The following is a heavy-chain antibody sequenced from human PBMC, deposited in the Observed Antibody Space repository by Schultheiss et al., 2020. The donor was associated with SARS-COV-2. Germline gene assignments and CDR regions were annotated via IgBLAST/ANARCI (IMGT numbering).Heavy chain of an antibody. J-gene: IGHJ4*02. CDR1: GLTISGYW. D-gene: IGHD2-2*03. Sequence: GGSLRLSCVASGLTISGYWMHWVRQTPGKGLEWVSVISGSGGSTYYADSVKGRFTISRDNSKNTLSLRLNSLRAEDTAVYYCAKDVDIVVVPAARAYFLDYWGQGTLVTVSS. CDR2: ISGSGGST. CDR3: AKDVDIVVVPAARAYFLDY. V-gene: IGHV3-23*01.